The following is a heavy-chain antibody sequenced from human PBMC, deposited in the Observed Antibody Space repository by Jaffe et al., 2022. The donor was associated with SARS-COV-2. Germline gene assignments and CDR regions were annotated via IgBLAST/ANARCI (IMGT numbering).Heavy chain of an antibody. Sequence: QVQLQQWGAGLLKPSETLSLTCAVYGGSFSGYYWSWIRQPPGKGLEWIGEINHSGSTNYNPSLKSRVTISVDTSKNQFSLKLSSVTAADTAVYYCATSYYYDSSGYYLFDYWGQGTLVTVSS. J-gene: IGHJ4*02. CDR2: INHSGST. V-gene: IGHV4-34*01. CDR1: GGSFSGYY. CDR3: ATSYYYDSSGYYLFDY. D-gene: IGHD3-22*01.